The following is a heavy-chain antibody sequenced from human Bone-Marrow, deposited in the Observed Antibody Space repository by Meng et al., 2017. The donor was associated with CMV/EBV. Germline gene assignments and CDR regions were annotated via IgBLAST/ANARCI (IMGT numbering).Heavy chain of an antibody. Sequence: GGSLRLSCAASGFTFSSYAMSWVRQAPGKGLEWVSAISVSGGSKYYADSVKGRFTITRDNSKKTLYLQMNSRRAEDTAVYYCARDAQQQRVVSPYNWFDPWGQGTLVTVSS. J-gene: IGHJ5*02. V-gene: IGHV3-23*01. CDR3: ARDAQQQRVVSPYNWFDP. CDR1: GFTFSSYA. D-gene: IGHD6-13*01. CDR2: ISVSGGSK.